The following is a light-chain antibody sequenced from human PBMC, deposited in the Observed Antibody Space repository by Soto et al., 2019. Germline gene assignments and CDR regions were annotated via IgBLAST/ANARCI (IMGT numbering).Light chain of an antibody. CDR2: DAS. V-gene: IGKV3-11*01. Sequence: EIVLTQSPATLSLSPGERATLSCRASQSISSYLAWYQQKPDQAPRRLIYDASNRATGIPARFSGSGSGTDFTRTISSLEPEDFAVYYCHQRSTWPFTFGPGTKVDIK. CDR1: QSISSY. CDR3: HQRSTWPFT. J-gene: IGKJ3*01.